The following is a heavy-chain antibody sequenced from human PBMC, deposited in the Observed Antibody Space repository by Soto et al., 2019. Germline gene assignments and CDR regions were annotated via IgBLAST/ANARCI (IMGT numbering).Heavy chain of an antibody. V-gene: IGHV3-21*01. J-gene: IGHJ4*02. CDR1: GFTFSICS. CDR2: ITSSSSYI. D-gene: IGHD6-6*01. CDR3: ARVSAARALDY. Sequence: GGSLRLSCAASGFTFSICSMNWVRQAPGKGLEWVSSITSSSSYIYYADSVKGRFTISRDNAKDSLYLQMNSLRAEDTAVYYCARVSAARALDYWGQGTLVTVS.